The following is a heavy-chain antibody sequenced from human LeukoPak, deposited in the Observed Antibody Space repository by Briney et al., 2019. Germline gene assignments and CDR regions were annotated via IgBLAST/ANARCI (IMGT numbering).Heavy chain of an antibody. D-gene: IGHD6-19*01. V-gene: IGHV3-23*01. CDR1: GSTFSTYA. Sequence: GGSLRLSCAASGSTFSTYAMNWVRQPPGKGPEWVSSVSGSGGSTNYADSVKGRFTISRDNSKNTLYLQMNSLRAEDTAVYYCAKFSSGWTYFDYWGQGTLVTVSS. CDR3: AKFSSGWTYFDY. J-gene: IGHJ4*02. CDR2: VSGSGGST.